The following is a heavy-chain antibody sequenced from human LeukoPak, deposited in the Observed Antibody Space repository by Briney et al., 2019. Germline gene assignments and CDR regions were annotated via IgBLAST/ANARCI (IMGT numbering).Heavy chain of an antibody. V-gene: IGHV4-38-2*02. CDR1: GYSISGGYY. Sequence: SETLSPTCTVSGYSISGGYYWGWIRQPPGKGLEWIGSIYHSGSTYYNPSLKSRVTISVDTSKNQFSLKLSSVTAADTAVYYCAGGYSYGSTYYYMDVWGKGTTVTISS. CDR2: IYHSGST. CDR3: AGGYSYGSTYYYMDV. D-gene: IGHD5-18*01. J-gene: IGHJ6*03.